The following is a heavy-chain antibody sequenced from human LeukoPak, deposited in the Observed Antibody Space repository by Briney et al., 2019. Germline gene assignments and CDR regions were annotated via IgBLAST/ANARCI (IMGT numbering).Heavy chain of an antibody. J-gene: IGHJ4*02. CDR2: IKQDGSEK. V-gene: IGHV3-7*01. Sequence: GRSLRLSCAAAGFTFSSYWMSWVRQAPGNWLEWVANIKQDGSEKYYVDSVKGRFTISRDNAKNSLYLQMNSLRAEDTAVYYCAREGVPAAIDYWGQGTLVTVSS. CDR3: AREGVPAAIDY. D-gene: IGHD2-2*01. CDR1: GFTFSSYW.